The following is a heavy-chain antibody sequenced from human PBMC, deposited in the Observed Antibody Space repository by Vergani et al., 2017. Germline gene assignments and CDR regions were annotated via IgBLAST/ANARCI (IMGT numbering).Heavy chain of an antibody. CDR2: IFTSGST. Sequence: QVQLPESGPGLVKPSQTLSLTCTVSGGFISSGNYYWSWIRQPAGKGLEWIGRIFTSGSTNYNPSLKSRVTMSVDTSKNQFSLKLSSVTAADTAVYYCAREKYSPYCSRTSWDGGVGCYFDCWGQGTLVTVSS. V-gene: IGHV4-61*02. D-gene: IGHD2-2*01. CDR3: AREKYSPYCSRTSWDGGVGCYFDC. J-gene: IGHJ4*02. CDR1: GGFISSGNYY.